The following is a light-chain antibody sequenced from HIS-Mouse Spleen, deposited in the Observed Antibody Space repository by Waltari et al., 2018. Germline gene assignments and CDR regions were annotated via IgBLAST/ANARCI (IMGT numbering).Light chain of an antibody. Sequence: QSALTQPASVSGSPGQSTPISCTGTSSDVGSYNLVSWYQQHPGKAPKLMIYEGSKRHSGVSNRFSGSKSGNTASLTISGLQAEDEADYYCCSYAGSSTSVVFGGGTKLTVL. CDR1: SSDVGSYNL. CDR2: EGS. J-gene: IGLJ2*01. V-gene: IGLV2-23*01. CDR3: CSYAGSSTSVV.